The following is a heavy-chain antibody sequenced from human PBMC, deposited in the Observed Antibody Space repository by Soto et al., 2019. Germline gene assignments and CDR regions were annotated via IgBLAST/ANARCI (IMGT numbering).Heavy chain of an antibody. CDR1: GGSISSYY. CDR3: ARDSQHIYSSLFYYYYGMDV. D-gene: IGHD6-6*01. J-gene: IGHJ6*02. Sequence: SETLSLTCTVSGGSISSYYWSWIRQPPGKGLEWIGYIYYSGSTNYNPSLKSRVTISVDTSKNQFSLKLSSVTAADTAVYYCARDSQHIYSSLFYYYYGMDVWGQGTTVTVSS. V-gene: IGHV4-59*01. CDR2: IYYSGST.